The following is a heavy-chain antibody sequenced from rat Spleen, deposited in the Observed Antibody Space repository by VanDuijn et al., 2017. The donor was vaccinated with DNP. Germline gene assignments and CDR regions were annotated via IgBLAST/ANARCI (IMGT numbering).Heavy chain of an antibody. CDR2: ISPSGGST. D-gene: IGHD1-2*01. CDR1: GFTFSNYG. V-gene: IGHV5-19*01. CDR3: ATEDYSSYIPLFDY. Sequence: EVQLVESGGGLVQPGRSLKLSCAASGFTFSNYGMHWIRQAPTKGLEWVASISPSGGSTYYLDSVKGRFTISRDNAKSTLYLQMDSLRSEDTATYYCATEDYSSYIPLFDYWGQGVMVTVSS. J-gene: IGHJ2*01.